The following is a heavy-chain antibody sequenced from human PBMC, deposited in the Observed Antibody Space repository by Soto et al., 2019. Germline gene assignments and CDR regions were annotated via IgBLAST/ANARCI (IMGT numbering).Heavy chain of an antibody. V-gene: IGHV3-72*01. D-gene: IGHD1-26*01. CDR1: GFTFSDHY. CDR3: AREIVGAVPHFDY. J-gene: IGHJ4*02. CDR2: TRSIANSYNT. Sequence: HPGGSLRLSCAASGFTFSDHYMDWVRQAPGKGLEWVGRTRSIANSYNTEYAASVKGRFTISRDDLKNSLYLQIHSLKTEDAAVYYCAREIVGAVPHFDYWGQGTLVTVSS.